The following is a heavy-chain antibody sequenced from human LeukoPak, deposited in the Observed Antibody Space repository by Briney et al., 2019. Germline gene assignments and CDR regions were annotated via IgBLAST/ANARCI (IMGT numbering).Heavy chain of an antibody. J-gene: IGHJ5*02. CDR2: IYWDGDD. D-gene: IGHD3-22*01. CDR3: VRLNGYPRRWFDP. V-gene: IGHV2-5*02. Sequence: SGPTLVKPTQTLTLTCTFSGFSLCTTGVGVGWIRQPPGKAPEWLSLIYWDGDDRYTPSLKSRLTITKDTSKNQVVLIMTNMHPVDSATYYCVRLNGYPRRWFDPWGQGTLVTVSS. CDR1: GFSLCTTGVG.